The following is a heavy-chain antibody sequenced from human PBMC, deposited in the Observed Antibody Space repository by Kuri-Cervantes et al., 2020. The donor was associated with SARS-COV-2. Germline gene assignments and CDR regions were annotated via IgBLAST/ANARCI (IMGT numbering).Heavy chain of an antibody. CDR1: GFTFSSDS. Sequence: GGSLRLSCAASGFTFSSDSMNWARQAPGKGLEWVSSISSSSSYIYYADSVKGRFTISRDNAKNTLYLQMNSLRAEDTAVYYCARVDCSGGSCYPRKPYYYYGMDVWGQGTTVTVSS. V-gene: IGHV3-21*01. D-gene: IGHD2-15*01. J-gene: IGHJ6*02. CDR2: ISSSSSYI. CDR3: ARVDCSGGSCYPRKPYYYYGMDV.